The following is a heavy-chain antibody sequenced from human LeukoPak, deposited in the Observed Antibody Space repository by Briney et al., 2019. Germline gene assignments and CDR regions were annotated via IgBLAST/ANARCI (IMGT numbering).Heavy chain of an antibody. CDR1: GFTFRSYW. V-gene: IGHV3-7*05. J-gene: IGHJ4*02. CDR3: ARALYGYFDY. Sequence: GGSLRLSCVDSGFTFRSYWMTWVRQAAGKGLEWVANIKEDGSEKYYVDSVKGRFTISRDNAKKSLYLQMNSLRAEDTAVYHCARALYGYFDYWGQGTLVTVSS. CDR2: IKEDGSEK. D-gene: IGHD2/OR15-2a*01.